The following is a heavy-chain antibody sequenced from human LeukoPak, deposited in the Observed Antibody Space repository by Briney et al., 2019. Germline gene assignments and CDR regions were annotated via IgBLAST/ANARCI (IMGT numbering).Heavy chain of an antibody. V-gene: IGHV4-34*01. CDR1: GGSFSGYY. CDR2: INHSGST. Sequence: SETLSLTCAVYGGSFSGYYWSWIRQPPGKGLEWIGEINHSGSTNYNPSLKSRVTISVDTSKNQFSLKLTSVTAADTAVYYCARVSHSSASRYYYYYMDVWGKGTTVTVSS. CDR3: ARVSHSSASRYYYYYMDV. J-gene: IGHJ6*03. D-gene: IGHD6-6*01.